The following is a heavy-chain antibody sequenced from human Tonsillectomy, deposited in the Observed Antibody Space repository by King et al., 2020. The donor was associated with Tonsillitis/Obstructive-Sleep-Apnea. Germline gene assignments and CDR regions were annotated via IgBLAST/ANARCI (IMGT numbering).Heavy chain of an antibody. Sequence: VQLVESGGGVVQPGRSLRLSCVGSGFTLNNYTLQWVRQAPGRGLEWVAVISHDGSKKYYTDSVKGRFTISRDNSKNKVYLQMNSLGAEDTAVYYCARDQEQQLVHGFFDYWGQGTLVTVSS. D-gene: IGHD6-13*01. V-gene: IGHV3-30*04. J-gene: IGHJ4*02. CDR1: GFTLNNYT. CDR3: ARDQEQQLVHGFFDY. CDR2: ISHDGSKK.